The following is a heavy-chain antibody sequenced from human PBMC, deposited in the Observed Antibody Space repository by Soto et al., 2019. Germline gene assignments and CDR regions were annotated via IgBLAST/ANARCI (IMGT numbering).Heavy chain of an antibody. V-gene: IGHV4-31*03. CDR1: GGSISSGGYY. J-gene: IGHJ4*02. D-gene: IGHD6-13*01. CDR3: AGLGASWFKFDY. Sequence: SETLSLTCTVSGGSISSGGYYWSWIRQHPGKGLEWIGYIYYSGSTYYNPSLKSRVTISVDTSKNQFSLKLSSVTAADTAVYYCAGLGASWFKFDYWGQGTLVTVSS. CDR2: IYYSGST.